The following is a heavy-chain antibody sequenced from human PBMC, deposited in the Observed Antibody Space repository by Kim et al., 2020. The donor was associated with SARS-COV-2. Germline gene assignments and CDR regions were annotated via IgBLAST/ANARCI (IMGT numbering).Heavy chain of an antibody. D-gene: IGHD1-26*01. CDR2: LSGGGGST. Sequence: GGSLRLSCVASGFTFSAYAMSWFRQAPGKGPEWVSSLSGGGGSTYYADSVKGRFTISRDNSEKVLFLQMNTLGAEDTAIYYCARVGSGPNVGRDYFGAWGQVTMVTVSP. V-gene: IGHV3-23*01. CDR1: GFTFSAYA. CDR3: ARVGSGPNVGRDYFGA. J-gene: IGHJ4*02.